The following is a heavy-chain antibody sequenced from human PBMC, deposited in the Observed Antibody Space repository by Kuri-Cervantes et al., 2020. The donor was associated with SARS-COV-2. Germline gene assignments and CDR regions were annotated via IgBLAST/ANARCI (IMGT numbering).Heavy chain of an antibody. V-gene: IGHV1-2*02. CDR1: GYTFTGYY. Sequence: ASVKVSCKASGYTFTGYYMHWVRQAPGQGLEWMGWINPNSGGTNYAQKFQGRVTMTRDTSISTAYMELSSLRSEDTAVYYCARAFWGLKMYYYYYYMDVWGKGTTVTVSS. CDR2: INPNSGGT. D-gene: IGHD7-27*01. CDR3: ARAFWGLKMYYYYYYMDV. J-gene: IGHJ6*03.